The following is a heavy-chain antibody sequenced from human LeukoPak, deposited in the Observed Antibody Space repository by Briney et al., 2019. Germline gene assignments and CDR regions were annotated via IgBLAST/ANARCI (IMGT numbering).Heavy chain of an antibody. CDR3: ARAGDIAATTERVYYYYGMDV. V-gene: IGHV3-30*04. J-gene: IGHJ6*02. Sequence: GGSLRLSCAASGFTFSSYAMPWVRQAPGKGLEWVAVISYDGSNKYYADSVKGRFTISRDNSKNTLYLRMNSLRAEDTAVYYCARAGDIAATTERVYYYYGMDVWGQGTTVTVSS. CDR2: ISYDGSNK. CDR1: GFTFSSYA. D-gene: IGHD5-12*01.